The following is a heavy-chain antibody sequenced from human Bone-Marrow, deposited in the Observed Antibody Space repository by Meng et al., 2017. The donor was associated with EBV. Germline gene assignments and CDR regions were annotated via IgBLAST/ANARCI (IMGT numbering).Heavy chain of an antibody. Sequence: LQLRSSGPGQWQPSEPLSLTFTVSGDSISSFYYWGWIRQPPGRGLEWIGSVHYTGSTYYSPSLKSRVTVSVDTSKNQFSLRLTSVTAADTAVYYCARPFPSWQSPRLDPFGAWGQGTLVTVSS. CDR2: VHYTGST. D-gene: IGHD6-19*01. J-gene: IGHJ5*02. V-gene: IGHV4-39*01. CDR1: GDSISSFYY. CDR3: ARPFPSWQSPRLDPFGA.